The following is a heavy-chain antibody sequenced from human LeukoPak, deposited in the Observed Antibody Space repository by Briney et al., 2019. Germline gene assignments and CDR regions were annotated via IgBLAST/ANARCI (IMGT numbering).Heavy chain of an antibody. J-gene: IGHJ3*02. V-gene: IGHV3-30*04. CDR2: ISYDGSNK. D-gene: IGHD3-10*01. CDR3: ARAKDGSGSLVRAFDI. CDR1: GFTFSSYA. Sequence: PGGSLRLSCAASGFTFSSYAMHWVRQAPGKGLEWVAVISYDGSNKYYADSVKGRFTISRDNAKNTLYLQMNSLRAEDTAVYYCARAKDGSGSLVRAFDIWGQGTMVTVSS.